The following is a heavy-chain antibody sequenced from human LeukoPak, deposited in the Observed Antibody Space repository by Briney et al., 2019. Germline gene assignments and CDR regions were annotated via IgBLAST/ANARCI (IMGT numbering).Heavy chain of an antibody. CDR1: VFTFDDYG. CDR3: ARGFRNGPFDC. J-gene: IGHJ4*02. D-gene: IGHD2-8*01. Sequence: GGSLRLSCEASVFTFDDYGMSWVRQPPGKGLEWGSGINRNGGSTDYADSVKGRFTISRDNAKNSHFLQMNSLRVEGTALYYCARGFRNGPFDCWGQGTLVTVSS. V-gene: IGHV3-20*04. CDR2: INRNGGST.